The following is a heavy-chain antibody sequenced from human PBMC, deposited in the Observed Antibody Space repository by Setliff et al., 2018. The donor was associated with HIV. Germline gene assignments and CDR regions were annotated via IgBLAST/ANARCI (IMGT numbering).Heavy chain of an antibody. D-gene: IGHD3-22*01. Sequence: ASVKVSCKPSGYTFTTYGLSWVRQAPGQGLEWMGWINAGNGNTKYSQKFKGRVTITADKSTSTVYMELRSLRSEDTAVYYCARDHDSSAYTYFDYWGQGTLVTVSS. J-gene: IGHJ4*02. V-gene: IGHV1-18*01. CDR2: INAGNGNT. CDR3: ARDHDSSAYTYFDY. CDR1: GYTFTTYG.